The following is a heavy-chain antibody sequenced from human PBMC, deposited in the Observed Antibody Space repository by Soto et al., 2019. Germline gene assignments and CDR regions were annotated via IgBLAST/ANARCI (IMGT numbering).Heavy chain of an antibody. CDR3: TTNWEVVVAATRLGAFDI. Sequence: EVQLVESGGGLVKPGGSLRLSCAASGFTFSNAWMSWVRQAPGKGLEWVGRIKSKTDGGTTDYAAPVKGRFTISRDDSKSTLYLQMNSLKTEDTAVYYCTTNWEVVVAATRLGAFDIWGQGTMVTVSS. D-gene: IGHD2-15*01. CDR1: GFTFSNAW. J-gene: IGHJ3*02. CDR2: IKSKTDGGTT. V-gene: IGHV3-15*01.